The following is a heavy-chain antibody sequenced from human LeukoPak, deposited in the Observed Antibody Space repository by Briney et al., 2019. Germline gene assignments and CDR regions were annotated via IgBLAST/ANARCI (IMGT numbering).Heavy chain of an antibody. CDR2: IYHSGST. J-gene: IGHJ3*02. V-gene: IGHV4-38-2*02. Sequence: SETLSLTCTVSGYSISSGYYWGWIRQPPGKGLEWIGSIYHSGSTYYNPSLKSRVTISVDTSKNQFSLKLSSVTAADTAVYYCARGDYCGGDCFGDAFDTWGQGTMVTVSS. CDR3: ARGDYCGGDCFGDAFDT. CDR1: GYSISSGYY. D-gene: IGHD2-21*02.